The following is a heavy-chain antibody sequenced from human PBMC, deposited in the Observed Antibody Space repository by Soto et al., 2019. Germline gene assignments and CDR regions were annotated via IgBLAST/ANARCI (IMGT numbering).Heavy chain of an antibody. CDR1: GYSFTSYW. V-gene: IGHV5-51*01. CDR2: IYPGDSDT. J-gene: IGHJ3*02. D-gene: IGHD3-22*01. Sequence: GESLKISCKGSGYSFTSYWIGWVRQMPGKGLEWMGIIYPGDSDTRYSPSFQGQVTISADKSISTAYLQWSSLKASDTAMYYCARGAYYYDSSGLRADDAFDIWGQGTMVTVSS. CDR3: ARGAYYYDSSGLRADDAFDI.